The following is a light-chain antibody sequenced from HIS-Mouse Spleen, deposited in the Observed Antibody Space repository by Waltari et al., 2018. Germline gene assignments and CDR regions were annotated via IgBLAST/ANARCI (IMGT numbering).Light chain of an antibody. CDR3: QQYRT. CDR2: KAS. V-gene: IGKV1-5*03. Sequence: DIQMTQSPSTLSASVGDRVTITCRASQSISSRLAWYQQKPGKAPKLLIYKASSLESGVPSRFSGSGSGTEFTLTLSRLQPDDFATYYCQQYRTFGQGTKVEIK. CDR1: QSISSR. J-gene: IGKJ1*01.